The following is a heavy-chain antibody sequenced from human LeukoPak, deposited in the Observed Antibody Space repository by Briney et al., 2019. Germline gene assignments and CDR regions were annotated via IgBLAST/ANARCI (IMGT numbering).Heavy chain of an antibody. CDR1: GGSISSYY. CDR3: ASEAQYYYGSGSYPWNV. V-gene: IGHV4-34*01. CDR2: INHSGST. D-gene: IGHD3-10*01. Sequence: PSETLSLTCTVSGGSISSYYWSWIRQPPGKGLEWIGEINHSGSTNYNPSLKSRVTISVDTSKNQFSLKLSSVTAADTAVYYCASEAQYYYGSGSYPWNVWGQGTTVTVSS. J-gene: IGHJ6*02.